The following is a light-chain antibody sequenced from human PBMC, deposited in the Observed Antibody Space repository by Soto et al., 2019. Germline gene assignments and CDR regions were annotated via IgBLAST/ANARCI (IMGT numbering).Light chain of an antibody. Sequence: QSVLTQPPSASGTPGQRVTISCSGSGSNIASNNVYWYQQFPGTAPKLLIYRNNQRPSRVPDRFSGSKSGTSASLAISGLRSEDEADYYCAAWDDSLSAVVFGGGTKLTVL. CDR1: GSNIASNN. J-gene: IGLJ2*01. V-gene: IGLV1-47*01. CDR2: RNN. CDR3: AAWDDSLSAVV.